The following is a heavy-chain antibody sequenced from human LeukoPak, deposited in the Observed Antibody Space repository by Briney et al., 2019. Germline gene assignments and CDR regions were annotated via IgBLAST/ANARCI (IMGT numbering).Heavy chain of an antibody. Sequence: GGSLRLSCAASGFIFSSYSMNWVRQAPGKGLEWVSSMSSSSRYIYYADSVKGRFTISRDDATNSLTLQMNSLRAEDTAVYYCARKAEEGYYYYYMDAWGKGTTVTVSS. CDR3: ARKAEEGYYYYYMDA. CDR2: MSSSSRYI. CDR1: GFIFSSYS. V-gene: IGHV3-21*01. D-gene: IGHD2-15*01. J-gene: IGHJ6*03.